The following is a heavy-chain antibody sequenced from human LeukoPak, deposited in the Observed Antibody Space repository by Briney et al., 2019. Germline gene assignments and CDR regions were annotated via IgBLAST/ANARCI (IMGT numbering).Heavy chain of an antibody. CDR2: ISYDGSNK. J-gene: IGHJ4*02. CDR1: GFTFSSYG. CDR3: AKDQGYYDFWSGYYMVY. D-gene: IGHD3-3*01. V-gene: IGHV3-30*18. Sequence: GGSLRLSCAASGFTFSSYGMHWVRQAPGKGLEWVAVISYDGSNKYYADSVKGRFTISRDNSKNTLYLQMNSLRAEDTAGYYCAKDQGYYDFWSGYYMVYWGQGTLVTVSS.